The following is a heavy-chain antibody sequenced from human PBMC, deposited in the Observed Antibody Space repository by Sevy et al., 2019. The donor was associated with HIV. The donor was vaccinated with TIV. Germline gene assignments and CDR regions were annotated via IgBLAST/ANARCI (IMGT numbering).Heavy chain of an antibody. CDR1: GFTFSSYV. V-gene: IGHV3-23*01. Sequence: GGSLRLSCAASGFTFSSYVMSWVRQAPIKGLEWVSAISGRGASTYYADSVKGRFTISRDNSKNTLYVQMNSLRAEDTAVYYCAGSSSYYYGMDVWGQGTTVTVSS. CDR3: AGSSSYYYGMDV. CDR2: ISGRGAST. J-gene: IGHJ6*02. D-gene: IGHD6-6*01.